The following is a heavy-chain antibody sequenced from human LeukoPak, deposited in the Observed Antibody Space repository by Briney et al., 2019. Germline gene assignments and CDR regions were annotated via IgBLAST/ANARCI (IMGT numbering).Heavy chain of an antibody. V-gene: IGHV3-23*01. J-gene: IGHJ4*02. CDR3: AKVVTGTAFDY. Sequence: GGSLRLSCAASGFTFSSYAMRWARQAPGKGLEWVSRISGSGGSTNYADSVKGRFTISRDNSKNTLYLQMNSLRAEDTAVYYCAKVVTGTAFDYWGQGTLVTVSS. CDR2: ISGSGGST. D-gene: IGHD1-1*01. CDR1: GFTFSSYA.